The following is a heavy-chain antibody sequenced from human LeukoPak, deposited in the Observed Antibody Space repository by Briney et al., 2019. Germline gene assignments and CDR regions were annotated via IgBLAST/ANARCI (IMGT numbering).Heavy chain of an antibody. V-gene: IGHV4-4*07. J-gene: IGHJ4*02. CDR1: GGSISSYY. CDR2: IYTSGST. Sequence: SATLSLTCTVSGGSISSYYWSWIRQPAGKGLEWIGRIYTSGSTNYNPSLKSRVTMSVDTSKNQFSLKLSSVTAADTAVYYCARDSVPFDYYGSGYDYWGQGTLVTVSS. D-gene: IGHD3-10*01. CDR3: ARDSVPFDYYGSGYDY.